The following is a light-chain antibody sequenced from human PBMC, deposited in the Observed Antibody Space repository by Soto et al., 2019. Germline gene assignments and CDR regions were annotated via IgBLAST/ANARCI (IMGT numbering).Light chain of an antibody. V-gene: IGKV1-9*01. CDR1: QGISSS. CDR2: AAS. CDR3: QQFSTYPYT. Sequence: DIQLTQSPSFLSASVGDRVTITCRASQGISSSLAWYQQKPGKAPILLIYAASTLQSGVPSRFSGSGSGTEFTLTIGSLQPEDFATYYCQQFSTYPYTFGQGTELEIK. J-gene: IGKJ2*01.